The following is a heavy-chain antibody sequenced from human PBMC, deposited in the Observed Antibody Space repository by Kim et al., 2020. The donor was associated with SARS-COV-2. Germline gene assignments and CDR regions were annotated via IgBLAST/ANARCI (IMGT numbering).Heavy chain of an antibody. J-gene: IGHJ4*02. Sequence: SETLSLTCTVSGYSISSGYYWGWIRQPPGKGLEWIGSIYHSGSTYYNPSLKSRVTISVDTSKNQFSLKLSSVTAADTAVYYCARVTDFWSGYSGMISLNYFDYWGQGTLVTVSS. CDR3: ARVTDFWSGYSGMISLNYFDY. D-gene: IGHD3-3*01. V-gene: IGHV4-38-2*02. CDR2: IYHSGST. CDR1: GYSISSGYY.